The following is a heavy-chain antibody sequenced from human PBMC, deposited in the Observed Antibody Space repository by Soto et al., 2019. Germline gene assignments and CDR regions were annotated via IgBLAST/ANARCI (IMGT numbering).Heavy chain of an antibody. CDR1: GFTFSNSW. J-gene: IGHJ4*02. D-gene: IGHD2-2*01. CDR3: VKVLARGVGVPRFYFDS. V-gene: IGHV3-74*01. Sequence: LRLSCAASGFTFSNSWMHGVRQVSGKGLEWVSRINADGTSTSYADSVKGRFTISRDNAKNTLYLHVNSLRAEDTAVYYCVKVLARGVGVPRFYFDSWGQGALVTVSS. CDR2: INADGTST.